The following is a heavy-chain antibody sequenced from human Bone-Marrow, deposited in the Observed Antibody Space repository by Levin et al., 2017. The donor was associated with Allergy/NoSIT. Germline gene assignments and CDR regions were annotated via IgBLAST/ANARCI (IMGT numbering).Heavy chain of an antibody. V-gene: IGHV3-74*01. CDR3: ASTLYDILTGLYGVDV. Sequence: GESLKISCAASGFTFSSFWMHWVRQLPGKGLVWVSRIDNDGTVTDYADSVKGRFTIFRDNAKNTLYLQMNSLRAEDTAVYYCASTLYDILTGLYGVDVWGQGTTVTVAS. CDR2: IDNDGTVT. CDR1: GFTFSSFW. J-gene: IGHJ6*02. D-gene: IGHD3-9*01.